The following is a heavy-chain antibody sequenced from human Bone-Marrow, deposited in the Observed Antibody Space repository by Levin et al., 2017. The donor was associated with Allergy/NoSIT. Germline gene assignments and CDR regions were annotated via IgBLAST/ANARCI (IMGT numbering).Heavy chain of an antibody. CDR2: VSHDGSHR. Sequence: WGSLRLSCAASGFTFSAFGMHWVRQAPGRGLEWVAVVSHDGSHRVYADSVKARFTISRDNSKKIHYLQMDSLGPEDTAVYYCSRDRGEWGQFYLDSWGQGILVTVSS. CDR1: GFTFSAFG. D-gene: IGHD1-26*01. V-gene: IGHV3-33*01. J-gene: IGHJ4*02. CDR3: SRDRGEWGQFYLDS.